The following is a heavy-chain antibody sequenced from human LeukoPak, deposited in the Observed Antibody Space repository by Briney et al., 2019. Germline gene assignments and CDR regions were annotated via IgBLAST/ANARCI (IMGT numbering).Heavy chain of an antibody. V-gene: IGHV3-23*01. CDR1: GFTFSSYA. CDR3: AKDRAITMIVVVITTIDY. Sequence: PGGSLRLSCAASGFTFSSYAMSWVRQAPGKGLEWVSGISGSDGSTNYADSVKGRFTISRENSKNTLYLQMNSLRAEDTAVYYCAKDRAITMIVVVITTIDYWGQGTLVTVSS. D-gene: IGHD3-22*01. J-gene: IGHJ4*02. CDR2: ISGSDGST.